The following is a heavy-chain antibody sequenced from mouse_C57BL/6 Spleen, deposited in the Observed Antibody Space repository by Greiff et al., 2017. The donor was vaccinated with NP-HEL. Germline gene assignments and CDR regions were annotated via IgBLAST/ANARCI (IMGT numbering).Heavy chain of an antibody. V-gene: IGHV1-64*01. J-gene: IGHJ4*01. CDR3: ARLDYDYDSYAMDY. Sequence: VQLQQPGAELVKPGASVKLSCKASGYTFTSYWMHWVKQRPGQGLEWIGMIHPNSGSTNYNEKFKSKATLTVDKSSSTAYMQLSSLTSEDSAVYYCARLDYDYDSYAMDYWGQGTSVTVSS. CDR2: IHPNSGST. D-gene: IGHD2-4*01. CDR1: GYTFTSYW.